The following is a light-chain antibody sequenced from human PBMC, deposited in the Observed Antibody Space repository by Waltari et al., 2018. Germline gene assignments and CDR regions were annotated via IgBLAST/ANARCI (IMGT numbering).Light chain of an antibody. CDR2: AAS. CDR1: QSVSSN. Sequence: EIVMTQSPATLSVSPGERATLPCRASQSVSSNLAWYQQKPGQAPRLLISAASTXATGIPARFSGSGSGTEFTLTISSLQSEDFAVYYWQQYNNWPPSWTFGQGTKVEIK. V-gene: IGKV3-15*01. CDR3: QQYNNWPPSWT. J-gene: IGKJ1*01.